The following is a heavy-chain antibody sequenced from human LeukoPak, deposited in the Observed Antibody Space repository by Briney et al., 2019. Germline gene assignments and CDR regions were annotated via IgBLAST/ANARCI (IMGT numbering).Heavy chain of an antibody. D-gene: IGHD2-15*01. Sequence: GGSLRLSCAASGFNFRSYAMSWVRQTPEKGQEWVANIKEDGSKKQYVESLKGRFAIARDNAKNSLYLEMNSLRVEDTGVYYCARAIGGYNVMDVWGQGTTVTVSS. CDR1: GFNFRSYA. V-gene: IGHV3-7*04. J-gene: IGHJ6*02. CDR3: ARAIGGYNVMDV. CDR2: IKEDGSKK.